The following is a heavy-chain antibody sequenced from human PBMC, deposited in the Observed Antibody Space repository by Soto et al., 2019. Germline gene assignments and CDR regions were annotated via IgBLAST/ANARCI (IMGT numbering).Heavy chain of an antibody. D-gene: IGHD4-17*01. V-gene: IGHV3-23*01. CDR3: AKHIGILTGTTDY. Sequence: EVQLLESGGGLVQPGGSLRLSCAASGFTFSSYAMSWVRQAPGKGLEWVSAISGSGGGTYYADSVKGRFTISRDNSKNTLYLQMNSLRVEDTAVYFCAKHIGILTGTTDYWGQGILVTVSS. CDR2: ISGSGGGT. J-gene: IGHJ4*02. CDR1: GFTFSSYA.